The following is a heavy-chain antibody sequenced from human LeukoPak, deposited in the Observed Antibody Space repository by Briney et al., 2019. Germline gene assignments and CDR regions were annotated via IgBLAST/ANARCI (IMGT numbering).Heavy chain of an antibody. CDR2: IIPIFGTA. CDR1: GGTFSSYA. J-gene: IGHJ4*02. V-gene: IGHV1-69*05. D-gene: IGHD2-21*02. CDR3: ARRHCGGDCYLTPEYYFDY. Sequence: ASVRVSCKASGGTFSSYAISWVRQAPGQGLEWMGGIIPIFGTANYAQKFQGRVTITTDESTSTAYMELSSLRSEDTAVYYCARRHCGGDCYLTPEYYFDYWGQGTLVTVSS.